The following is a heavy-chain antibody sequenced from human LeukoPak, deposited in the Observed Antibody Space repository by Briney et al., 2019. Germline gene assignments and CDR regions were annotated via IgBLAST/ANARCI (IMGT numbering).Heavy chain of an antibody. J-gene: IGHJ4*02. D-gene: IGHD2-8*01. V-gene: IGHV3-66*01. CDR2: LYKDGST. Sequence: GGSLRLSCATSAFSVTSNYMSWVRQAPGKGLEWVSVLYKDGSTYHADSVKGRFTISRDNAKNTVNLHMNTLRVEDTGLYYCTRDSGGDTNGYPSRWGQGTLVTVSS. CDR1: AFSVTSNY. CDR3: TRDSGGDTNGYPSR.